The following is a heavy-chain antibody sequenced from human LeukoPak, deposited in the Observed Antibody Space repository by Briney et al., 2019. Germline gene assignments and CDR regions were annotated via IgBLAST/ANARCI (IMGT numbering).Heavy chain of an antibody. Sequence: GGSLRLSCAASGFTFSTHAMSWVRQAPGKGLDWVSAISGDGATTYYADSVKGRFAISRDNSKNTLYLQMNSLRAEDTAVYYCANQYPGWGQGTLVTVSS. CDR3: ANQYPG. J-gene: IGHJ4*02. CDR2: ISGDGATT. CDR1: GFTFSTHA. V-gene: IGHV3-23*01. D-gene: IGHD4-11*01.